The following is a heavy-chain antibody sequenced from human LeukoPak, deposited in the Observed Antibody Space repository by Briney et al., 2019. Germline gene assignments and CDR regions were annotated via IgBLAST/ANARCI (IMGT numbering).Heavy chain of an antibody. CDR2: ISWHGGST. Sequence: GGSLRLSCAASGCTFDDYAMHWVRQAPGKGLEWVSLISWHGGSTYYADSVKGRFTISRDNSKNSLYLQMNSLRAEDTALYYCANDQGHCSSTSCLALDYWGQGTLVTVSS. J-gene: IGHJ4*02. CDR3: ANDQGHCSSTSCLALDY. CDR1: GCTFDDYA. D-gene: IGHD2-2*01. V-gene: IGHV3-43D*03.